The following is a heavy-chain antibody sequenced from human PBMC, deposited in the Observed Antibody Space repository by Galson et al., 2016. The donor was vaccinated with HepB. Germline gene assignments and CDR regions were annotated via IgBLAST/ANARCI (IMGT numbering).Heavy chain of an antibody. V-gene: IGHV3-48*02. J-gene: IGHJ4*02. CDR3: VRGFRSNSFDY. CDR2: ISSNGETI. D-gene: IGHD6-13*01. CDR1: GFTFTTYS. Sequence: SLRLSCAVSGFTFTTYSMDWVRQAPGKGLEWISYISSNGETIYYADSVKGRFFISRDNAKNSLSLQMSGLRDEDTAIYYCVRGFRSNSFDYWGQGTLVTVSS.